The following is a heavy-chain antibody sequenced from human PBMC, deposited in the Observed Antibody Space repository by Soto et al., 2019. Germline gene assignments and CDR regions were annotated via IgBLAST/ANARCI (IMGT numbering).Heavy chain of an antibody. CDR3: ARDRDGLQLGGNYYYIMDV. CDR1: GGTFRSST. V-gene: IGHV1-69*12. D-gene: IGHD4-4*01. Sequence: QVQLVQSGAEVKKPGSSVTLSCKASGGTFRSSTISWVRQAPGQGLEWMGGIIPIFPTPDYAQKFQDRVTITADESASTAYMEWSSLTSEDTAVYYCARDRDGLQLGGNYYYIMDVWGQGTTVTVSS. J-gene: IGHJ6*02. CDR2: IIPIFPTP.